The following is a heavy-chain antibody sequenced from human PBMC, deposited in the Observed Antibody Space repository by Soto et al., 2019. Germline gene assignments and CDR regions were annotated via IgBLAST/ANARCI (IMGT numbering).Heavy chain of an antibody. J-gene: IGHJ6*02. CDR2: IKQDGGEK. D-gene: IGHD3-10*01. Sequence: EVQLVESGGGLDQPGGSLRLSCAASGFTFSSYWMSWVRQAPGKGLEWVANIKQDGGEKYYVDSVKGRFTISRDNAKNSLYLQMNRLRAEDTAVYYCASRDITMVRGVYYYYGMDVWGQGTTVTVSS. CDR1: GFTFSSYW. CDR3: ASRDITMVRGVYYYYGMDV. V-gene: IGHV3-7*05.